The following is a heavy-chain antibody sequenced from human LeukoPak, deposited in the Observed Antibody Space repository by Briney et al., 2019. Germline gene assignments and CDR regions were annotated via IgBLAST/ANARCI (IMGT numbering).Heavy chain of an antibody. J-gene: IGHJ4*02. CDR1: GFTFDDYA. CDR3: AKDITYSSGWLNLDY. Sequence: HPGGSLRLSCAASGFTFDDYAMHWVRQAPGKGLGWVSGISWNSGSIGYADSVKGRFTISRDNAKNSLYLQMNSLRAEDTALYYCAKDITYSSGWLNLDYWGQGTLVTVSS. CDR2: ISWNSGSI. D-gene: IGHD6-19*01. V-gene: IGHV3-9*01.